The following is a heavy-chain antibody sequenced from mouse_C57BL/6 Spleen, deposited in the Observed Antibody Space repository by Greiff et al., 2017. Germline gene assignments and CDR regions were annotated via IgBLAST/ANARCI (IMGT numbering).Heavy chain of an antibody. CDR2: LSDGGSYT. V-gene: IGHV5-4*01. CDR1: GFTFSSYA. J-gene: IGHJ2*01. CDR3: ARDDYYGSRDYFDY. Sequence: EVMLVESGGGLVKPGGSLKLSCAASGFTFSSYAMSWVRQTPEKRLEWVATLSDGGSYTYYPDNVKGRFTISRDNAKNNLYLQMSHLKSEDTAMYYCARDDYYGSRDYFDYWCQGTTLTVSS. D-gene: IGHD1-1*01.